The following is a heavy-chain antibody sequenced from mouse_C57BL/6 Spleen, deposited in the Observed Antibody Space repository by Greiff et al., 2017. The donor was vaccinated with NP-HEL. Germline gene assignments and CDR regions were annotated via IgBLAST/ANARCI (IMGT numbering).Heavy chain of an antibody. CDR1: GYTFTSYW. CDR3: ARWDGYYGAMDY. V-gene: IGHV1-61*01. CDR2: IYPSDSET. Sequence: VQLQQPGAELVRPGSSVKLSCKASGYTFTSYWMDWVKQRPGQGLEWIGNIYPSDSETHYNQKFKDKATLTVDKSSSTAYMQLSSLTSEDSAVYYCARWDGYYGAMDYWGQGTSVTVSS. J-gene: IGHJ4*01. D-gene: IGHD2-3*01.